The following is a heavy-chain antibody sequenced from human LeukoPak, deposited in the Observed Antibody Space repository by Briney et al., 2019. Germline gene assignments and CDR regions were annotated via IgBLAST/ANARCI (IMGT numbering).Heavy chain of an antibody. Sequence: GGSLRLSCAASGFTFSSYWMTWVRQAPGKGLEWVANIKQDGSDKYYVDSVRGRFTMSRDNAKNSLFLQMNSLRAEDTAVYYCARDGGRKEDYWGQGTLVTVSS. CDR3: ARDGGRKEDY. CDR1: GFTFSSYW. J-gene: IGHJ4*02. D-gene: IGHD6-25*01. V-gene: IGHV3-7*01. CDR2: IKQDGSDK.